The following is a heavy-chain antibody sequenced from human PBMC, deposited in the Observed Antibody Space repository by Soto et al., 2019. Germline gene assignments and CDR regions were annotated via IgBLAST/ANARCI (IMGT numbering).Heavy chain of an antibody. V-gene: IGHV4-39*01. J-gene: IGHJ4*02. D-gene: IGHD2-21*02. CDR1: GGSIRSSSYY. Sequence: LSLTCTVSGGSIRSSSYYWGWIRQPPGKGLEWIGSIYYSGRSYYNPALKSRVTISVDTSKNQLSLKLSSVTAADTAVYYCARQVTLAAVSATVDYWGQGTLVTVSS. CDR2: IYYSGRS. CDR3: ARQVTLAAVSATVDY.